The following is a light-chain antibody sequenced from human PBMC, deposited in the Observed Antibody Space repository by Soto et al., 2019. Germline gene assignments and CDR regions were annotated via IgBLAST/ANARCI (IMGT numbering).Light chain of an antibody. V-gene: IGKV1-5*01. J-gene: IGKJ1*01. CDR2: AAS. Sequence: DIQMTQAPSTLSASVGDRVTITCLASQSISSWLAWYEQKPGKXPKXXIYAASNLQSGVPSRFRGSGSGTNFTISLNSLKPEDGETYECQQGYSNPWTFGQGTKVDIK. CDR3: QQGYSNPWT. CDR1: QSISSW.